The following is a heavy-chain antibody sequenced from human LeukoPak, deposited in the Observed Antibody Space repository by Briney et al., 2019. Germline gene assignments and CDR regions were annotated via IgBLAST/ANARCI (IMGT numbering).Heavy chain of an antibody. J-gene: IGHJ6*03. CDR1: GYTFTGYY. CDR2: INPNSGGT. V-gene: IGHV1-2*06. Sequence: ASVKVSCKASGYTFTGYYMHWVRQAPGQGLEWMGRINPNSGGTNYAQKFQGRVTSTRDTSISTAYMELSRLRSDDTAVYYCARDLRIQLWGYYYYMDVWGKGTTVTVSS. D-gene: IGHD5-18*01. CDR3: ARDLRIQLWGYYYYMDV.